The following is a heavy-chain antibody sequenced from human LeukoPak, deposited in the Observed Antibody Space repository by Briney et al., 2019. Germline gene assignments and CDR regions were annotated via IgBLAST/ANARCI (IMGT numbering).Heavy chain of an antibody. CDR3: ARGVYIAAAQYGY. Sequence: GGSLRLSCAASGFTFSTSWMSWFRQAPGRGLEWVASIDKDGNEKNYVDSVKGRFTISRDNARNSQHLQMSSLRAEDTAVYYCARGVYIAAAQYGYWGQGTLVTVSS. V-gene: IGHV3-7*01. D-gene: IGHD6-13*01. CDR2: IDKDGNEK. CDR1: GFTFSTSW. J-gene: IGHJ4*02.